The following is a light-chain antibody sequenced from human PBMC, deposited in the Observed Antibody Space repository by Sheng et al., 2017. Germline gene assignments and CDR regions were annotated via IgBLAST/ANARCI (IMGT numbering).Light chain of an antibody. Sequence: SFELTQPPSVSVSPRQTARITCSGDALARHYANWYQVRPGQAPXLVIYKDKERPSTIPERFSGSSSGTTVTLTISGVQADDEADYYCQSADSSTTWVFGGGTRLTVL. J-gene: IGLJ3*02. CDR3: QSADSSTTWV. V-gene: IGLV3-25*03. CDR1: ALARHY. CDR2: KDK.